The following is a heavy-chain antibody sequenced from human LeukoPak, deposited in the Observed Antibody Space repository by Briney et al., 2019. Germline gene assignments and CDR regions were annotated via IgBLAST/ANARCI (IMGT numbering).Heavy chain of an antibody. V-gene: IGHV4-59*01. CDR3: ARLSNYDYYYGMDV. J-gene: IGHJ6*02. CDR2: IYYSGST. D-gene: IGHD4-11*01. Sequence: PSETLSLTCTVSGGSISSYYWSWIRQPPGKGLEWIGYIYYSGSTNYNPSLKSRVTISVDTSKNQFSLKLSSVTAADTAVYYCARLSNYDYYYGMDVWGQGTTVTVSS. CDR1: GGSISSYY.